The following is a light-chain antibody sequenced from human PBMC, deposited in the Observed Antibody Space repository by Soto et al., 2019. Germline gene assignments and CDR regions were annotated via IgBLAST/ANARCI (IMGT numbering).Light chain of an antibody. CDR1: QSVLYRSNNNNY. J-gene: IGKJ2*01. V-gene: IGKV4-1*01. CDR3: QQYYDIPYT. Sequence: DIVMTQSPDSLAVSLGERATINCKSSQSVLYRSNNNNYLTWYQQKPGQPPKLLIYWASTRESGVPDRFSGSGSGTEFTLTISSLQADDVAVYYCQQYYDIPYTFGQGTKLEI. CDR2: WAS.